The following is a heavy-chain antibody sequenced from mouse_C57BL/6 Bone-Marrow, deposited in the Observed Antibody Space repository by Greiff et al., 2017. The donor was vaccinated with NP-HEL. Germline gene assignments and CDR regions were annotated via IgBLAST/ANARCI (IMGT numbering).Heavy chain of an antibody. CDR1: GYSFTDYK. CDR2: INPNYGTT. V-gene: IGHV1-39*01. CDR3: ANYYGSSFYAMDY. D-gene: IGHD1-1*01. Sequence: EVKLMESGPELVKPGASVKISCKASGYSFTDYKMNWVKQSNGKSLEWIDVINPNYGTTSYNQKFKGKATLTVDQSSSTAYMQLNSLTSEDSAVYYCANYYGSSFYAMDYWGQGTSVTVSS. J-gene: IGHJ4*01.